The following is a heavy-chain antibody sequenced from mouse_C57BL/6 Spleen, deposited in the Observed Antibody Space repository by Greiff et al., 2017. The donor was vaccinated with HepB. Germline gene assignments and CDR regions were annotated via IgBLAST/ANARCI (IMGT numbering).Heavy chain of an antibody. Sequence: VQRVESGAELVKPGASVKLSCKASGYTFTSYWMHWVKQRPGQGLEWIGMIHPNSGSTNYNEKFKSKATLTVDKSSSTAYMQLSSLTSEDSAVYYCARKGLLRDYFDYWGQGTTLTVSS. V-gene: IGHV1-64*01. J-gene: IGHJ2*01. CDR2: IHPNSGST. CDR3: ARKGLLRDYFDY. D-gene: IGHD1-1*01. CDR1: GYTFTSYW.